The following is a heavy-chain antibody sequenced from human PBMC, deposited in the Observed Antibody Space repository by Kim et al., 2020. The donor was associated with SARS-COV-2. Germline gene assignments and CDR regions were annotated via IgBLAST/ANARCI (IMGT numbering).Heavy chain of an antibody. V-gene: IGHV3-33*01. Sequence: GGSLRLSCAASGFTFSNYGMHWVRQAPGKGLECVAGISYDGRNEYYAVSVKGRFTISRDNSKNTLYLQMNSLRAEDTAAYFCARVLGGIDNWGQGTLVTV. D-gene: IGHD1-26*01. CDR3: ARVLGGIDN. CDR2: ISYDGRNE. J-gene: IGHJ4*02. CDR1: GFTFSNYG.